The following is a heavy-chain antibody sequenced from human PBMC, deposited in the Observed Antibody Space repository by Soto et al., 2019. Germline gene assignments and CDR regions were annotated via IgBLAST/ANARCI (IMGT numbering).Heavy chain of an antibody. V-gene: IGHV1-8*01. CDR3: ARMATFGSLNWFDP. CDR2: MNPGSGDT. CDR1: GYSFTNKD. Sequence: ASVKVSCKASGYSFTNKDVTWVRQATGQGLEWMGWMNPGSGDTGYAQKFQGRVTMTRDISIATAYMELSSLRSDDTAIYYCARMATFGSLNWFDPWAQGTLDNVSS. D-gene: IGHD3-16*01. J-gene: IGHJ5*02.